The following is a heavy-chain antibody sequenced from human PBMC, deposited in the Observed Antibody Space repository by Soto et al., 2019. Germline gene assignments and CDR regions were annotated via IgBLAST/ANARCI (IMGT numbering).Heavy chain of an antibody. V-gene: IGHV3-7*01. CDR2: IKQDGSEK. D-gene: IGHD6-13*01. CDR1: GFTFSSYW. J-gene: IGHJ4*02. Sequence: GGSLRLSCAASGFTFSSYWMSWVRQAPGKGLEWVANIKQDGSEKYYVDSVKGRFTISRDNAKNSLYLQMNSLRAEDTAVYYCARDHGYSIPYYFDYWGQGTLVTVSS. CDR3: ARDHGYSIPYYFDY.